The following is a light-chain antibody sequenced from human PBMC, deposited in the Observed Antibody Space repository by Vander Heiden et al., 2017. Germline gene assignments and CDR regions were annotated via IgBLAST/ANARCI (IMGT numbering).Light chain of an antibody. J-gene: IGLJ2*01. CDR1: SLRSNY. CDR2: CKN. V-gene: IGLV3-19*01. Sequence: SSDLTQDPAVPVALGQTVRITGQGVSLRSNYSSWYQHKPGQAPVIVIYCKNNRRSWSPDRFSACSKGNNASLPIIWAQAEEEADDYRNSRDSSGSQLVFGGGTKLTGL. CDR3: NSRDSSGSQLV.